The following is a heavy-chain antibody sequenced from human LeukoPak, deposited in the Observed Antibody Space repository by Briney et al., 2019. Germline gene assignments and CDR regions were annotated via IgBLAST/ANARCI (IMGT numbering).Heavy chain of an antibody. D-gene: IGHD2-8*01. CDR3: ARQPTNGPFNH. CDR2: IYPGDSDT. V-gene: IGHV5-51*01. J-gene: IGHJ4*02. Sequence: GESLKISCKGSGYSFTNYWIAWVRQMPGKGLEWMGIIYPGDSDTRYSPSFQGQVTISADKSISTAHLQWSSLEASDAAMYYCARQPTNGPFNHWGQGTLVTVSS. CDR1: GYSFTNYW.